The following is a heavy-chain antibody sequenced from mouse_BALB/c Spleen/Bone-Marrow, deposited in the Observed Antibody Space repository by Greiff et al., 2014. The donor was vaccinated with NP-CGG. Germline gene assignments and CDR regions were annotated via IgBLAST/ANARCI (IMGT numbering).Heavy chain of an antibody. V-gene: IGHV14-3*02. D-gene: IGHD1-1*01. CDR3: ATYYYGSSWGFAY. Sequence: VQLQQSGAELVKPGASVKLSCTASGFNIKDTYMHWVKQRPEQGLEWIGRIDPANGNTKYDPKFQGKATITADTSSNTAYLQLSSLTSEDTAVYYCATYYYGSSWGFAYWGQGTQVTVSA. J-gene: IGHJ3*01. CDR1: GFNIKDTY. CDR2: IDPANGNT.